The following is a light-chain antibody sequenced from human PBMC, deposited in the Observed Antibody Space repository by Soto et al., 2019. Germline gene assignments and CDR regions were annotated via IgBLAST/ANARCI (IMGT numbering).Light chain of an antibody. CDR2: PTS. V-gene: IGKV3-11*01. CDR3: QKRQSGPRT. J-gene: IGKJ4*01. Sequence: EIVMTQSPATLSSFPGDRVTLSCRASQCINNKFAWYQQRPGKAPRLLIYPTSTRAAGIPSRFSGSGSGTDFTLTISDVQPEDFAPYYCQKRQSGPRTFGEGTKVEIK. CDR1: QCINNK.